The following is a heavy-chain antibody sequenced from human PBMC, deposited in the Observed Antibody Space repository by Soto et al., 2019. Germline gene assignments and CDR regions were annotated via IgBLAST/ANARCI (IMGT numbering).Heavy chain of an antibody. CDR1: GYTLTELS. J-gene: IGHJ4*02. CDR2: FGPEDGET. D-gene: IGHD1-26*01. CDR3: ATSGEVGATFDY. Sequence: ASVKVSCKVSGYTLTELSMHWVRQAPGKGLEWMGGFGPEDGETIYAQKFQGRVTMTEDTSTDTAYMELSSLRSEDTAVYYCATSGEVGATFDYWAQGTLVTVS. V-gene: IGHV1-24*01.